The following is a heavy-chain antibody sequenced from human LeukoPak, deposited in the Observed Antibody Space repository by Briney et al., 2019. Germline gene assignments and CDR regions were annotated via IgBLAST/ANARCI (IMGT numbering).Heavy chain of an antibody. V-gene: IGHV3-7*02. D-gene: IGHD1-26*01. Sequence: PGGSLRLSCAASGFAFSTYWMSWVRQAPGKDLGWVANIKQDGSEKNYVDSVKGRFTISRDNAKNSLYLQMNSLRVGDTATYYCARVGDSGSYLSYWGRGTLVTVSS. J-gene: IGHJ4*02. CDR1: GFAFSTYW. CDR3: ARVGDSGSYLSY. CDR2: IKQDGSEK.